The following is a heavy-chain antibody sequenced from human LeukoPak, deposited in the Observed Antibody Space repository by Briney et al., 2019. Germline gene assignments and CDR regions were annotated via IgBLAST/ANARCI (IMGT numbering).Heavy chain of an antibody. V-gene: IGHV3-53*05. Sequence: PGGSLRLSCTVAGFTVSSHSMSWVRQAPGKGLEWVSFIYSAGSTHYSDSVKGRFTISRDNSKNTLYLQMNSLRTEDTAVYYCARDKAFYYYYMDVWGKGTTVSVSS. CDR3: ARDKAFYYYYMDV. CDR2: IYSAGST. CDR1: GFTVSSHS. J-gene: IGHJ6*03.